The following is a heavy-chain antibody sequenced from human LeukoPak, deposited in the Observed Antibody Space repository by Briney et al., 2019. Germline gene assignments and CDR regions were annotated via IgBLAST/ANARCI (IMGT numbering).Heavy chain of an antibody. V-gene: IGHV4-39*01. CDR3: ARLQYRGYSYGLIDF. J-gene: IGHJ4*02. CDR2: IFYSGST. Sequence: PSETLSLTCTVSGGSISSSNYYWGWIRQPPGKVLEWIGSIFYSGSTYYNPSLKSRVTISADTFKNQFSLKLDSVTAADTAVYYCARLQYRGYSYGLIDFWGQGALVTVSS. CDR1: GGSISSSNYY. D-gene: IGHD5-18*01.